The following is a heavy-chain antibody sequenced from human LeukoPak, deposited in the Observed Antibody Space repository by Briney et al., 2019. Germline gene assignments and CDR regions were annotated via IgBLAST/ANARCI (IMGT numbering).Heavy chain of an antibody. CDR2: ISSSSSYI. V-gene: IGHV3-21*01. J-gene: IGHJ3*02. CDR1: GFTFSTYD. Sequence: PGGSLRLSCAASGFTFSTYDIHWVRQAPGKGLEWVSSISSSSSYIYYADSVKGRFTISRDNAKNSLYLQMNSLRAEDTAVYYCAAFDIWGQGTMVTVPS. CDR3: AAFDI.